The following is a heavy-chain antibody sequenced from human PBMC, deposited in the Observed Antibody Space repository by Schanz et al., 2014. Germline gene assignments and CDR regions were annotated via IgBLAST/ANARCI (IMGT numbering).Heavy chain of an antibody. J-gene: IGHJ4*02. CDR3: ARDSGYCSGGSCLTFDY. Sequence: QVQLVESGGGVVQPGRSLRLSCAAYGFTLSSYAMHWVRQAPGKGLEWEAVISYDGSNKYYADSVKGRFTISRDNSKNALYLQMNALRAEDTAVYYCARDSGYCSGGSCLTFDYWGQGTLVTVSS. CDR2: ISYDGSNK. V-gene: IGHV3-30-3*01. CDR1: GFTLSSYA. D-gene: IGHD2-15*01.